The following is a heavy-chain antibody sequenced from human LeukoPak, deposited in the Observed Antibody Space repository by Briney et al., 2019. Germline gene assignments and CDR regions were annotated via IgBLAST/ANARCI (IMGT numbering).Heavy chain of an antibody. V-gene: IGHV4-31*03. Sequence: PSETLSLTCTVSGGSISSGGYYWSWIRQHPGKGLEWIGYIYYSGSTYYNPSLKSRVTISVDTSKNQFSLKLSSVTAAGTAVYYCARGGRWLPLDYWGQGTLVTVSS. CDR3: ARGGRWLPLDY. CDR2: IYYSGST. J-gene: IGHJ4*02. CDR1: GGSISSGGYY. D-gene: IGHD5-18*01.